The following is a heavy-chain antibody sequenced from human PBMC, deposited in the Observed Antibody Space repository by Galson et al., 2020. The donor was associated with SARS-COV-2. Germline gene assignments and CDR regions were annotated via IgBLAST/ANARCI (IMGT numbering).Heavy chain of an antibody. Sequence: ASVKVSCKASGYIFADFGISWVRQAPGQGLEWMGWIKTYNGDTNYAQKLQGRVTMTTDAPTSTVYMELRSLNFDDTAVYFCAREYDPDGNEYYYLDFWGQGTLVTVSS. CDR2: IKTYNGDT. D-gene: IGHD3-10*01. CDR1: GYIFADFG. CDR3: AREYDPDGNEYYYLDF. V-gene: IGHV1-18*04. J-gene: IGHJ4*02.